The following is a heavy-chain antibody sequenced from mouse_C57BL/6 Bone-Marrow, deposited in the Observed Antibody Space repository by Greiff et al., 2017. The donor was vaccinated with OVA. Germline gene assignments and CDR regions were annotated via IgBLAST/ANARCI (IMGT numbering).Heavy chain of an antibody. CDR1: GYSITSGYY. V-gene: IGHV3-6*01. CDR3: ARRLGAY. Sequence: EVKLMESGPGLVKPSQSLSLTCSVTGYSITSGYYWNWIRQFPGNKLEWMGYISYDGSNNYNPSLKNRISITRDTSKNQFFLKLNSVTTEDTATYYCARRLGAYWGQGTLVTVSA. D-gene: IGHD4-1*01. J-gene: IGHJ3*01. CDR2: ISYDGSN.